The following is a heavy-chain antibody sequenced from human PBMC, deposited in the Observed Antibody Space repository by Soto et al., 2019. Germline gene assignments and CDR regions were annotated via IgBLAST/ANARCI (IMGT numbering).Heavy chain of an antibody. CDR2: ISYDGSNK. D-gene: IGHD1-26*01. CDR3: AKGGSVEWHFDY. Sequence: PGGSLRLSCAASGFTFSSYGMHWVRQAPGKGLEWVAVISYDGSNKYYADSVKGRFTISRDNSKNTLYLQMNSLRAEDTAVYYCAKGGSVEWHFDYWGQGTLVTVS. V-gene: IGHV3-30*18. J-gene: IGHJ4*02. CDR1: GFTFSSYG.